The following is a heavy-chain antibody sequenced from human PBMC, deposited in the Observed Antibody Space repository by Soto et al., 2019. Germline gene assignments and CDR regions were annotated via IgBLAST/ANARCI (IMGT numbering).Heavy chain of an antibody. CDR1: GYAFTSYG. Sequence: ASVEVSCKASGYAFTSYGSSWVRQAHGQGLEWMGWISAYNGNTNYAQKLQGRVTMTTDTSTSTAYMELRSLRSDNTAVYYCATEQILEWLSYNGFDPWGQATLVTVSS. CDR2: ISAYNGNT. D-gene: IGHD3-3*01. J-gene: IGHJ5*02. V-gene: IGHV1-18*01. CDR3: ATEQILEWLSYNGFDP.